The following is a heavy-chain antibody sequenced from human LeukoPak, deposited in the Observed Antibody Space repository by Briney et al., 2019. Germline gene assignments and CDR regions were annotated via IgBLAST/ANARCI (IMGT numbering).Heavy chain of an antibody. Sequence: GGSLSLSCAASGFTFSAYSMNWVRQAPGKGLEWVSGISGSDSSTYYADFVKGRFTISRDNSKNTLYLQMNSLRADDTAVYYCAKGGGWLYYFDYWGQGTLVTVSS. D-gene: IGHD4-23*01. CDR2: ISGSDSST. V-gene: IGHV3-23*01. J-gene: IGHJ4*02. CDR1: GFTFSAYS. CDR3: AKGGGWLYYFDY.